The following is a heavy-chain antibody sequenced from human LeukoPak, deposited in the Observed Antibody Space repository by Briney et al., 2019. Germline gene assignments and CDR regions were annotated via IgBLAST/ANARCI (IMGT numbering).Heavy chain of an antibody. D-gene: IGHD6-19*01. J-gene: IGHJ4*02. CDR1: GFPFISYW. CDR2: INSDGSST. Sequence: GGPLRLSCAASGFPFISYWMHWVRQAPGKGLVWVSRINSDGSSTSYADSVKGRFTISRDNDKDSLYLQMNSLRTEDTAFYYCAKGWSSGWSGFDYWGQGTLVTVSS. CDR3: AKGWSSGWSGFDY. V-gene: IGHV3-74*01.